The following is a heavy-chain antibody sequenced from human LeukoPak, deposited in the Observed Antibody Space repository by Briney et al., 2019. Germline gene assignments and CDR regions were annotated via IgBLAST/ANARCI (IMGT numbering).Heavy chain of an antibody. CDR3: ARDPKLIVVVPAAVDY. CDR1: GFTFSSYA. V-gene: IGHV3-30*01. Sequence: GRSLRLSCAASGFTFSSYAMHWVRQAPGKGLEWVAVISYDGSNKYYADSVKGRFTISRDNSKNTLYLQMNSLRAEDTAVYYCARDPKLIVVVPAAVDYWGQGTLVTVSS. J-gene: IGHJ4*02. D-gene: IGHD2-2*01. CDR2: ISYDGSNK.